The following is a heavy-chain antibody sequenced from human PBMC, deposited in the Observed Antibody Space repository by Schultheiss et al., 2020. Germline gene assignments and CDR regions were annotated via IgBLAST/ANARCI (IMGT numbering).Heavy chain of an antibody. J-gene: IGHJ4*02. D-gene: IGHD4-17*01. Sequence: GGSLRLSCTASGFTFGDYAMDWVRQAPGKGLEWVSYISSSGSTIYYADSVKGRFTISRDNSKNTLYLQMNSLRAEDTAVYYCASMTTVTVDYWGQGTLVTVSS. CDR1: GFTFGDYA. V-gene: IGHV3-48*03. CDR3: ASMTTVTVDY. CDR2: ISSSGSTI.